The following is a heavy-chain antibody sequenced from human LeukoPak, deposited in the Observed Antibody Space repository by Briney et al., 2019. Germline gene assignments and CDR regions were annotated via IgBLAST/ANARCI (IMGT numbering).Heavy chain of an antibody. Sequence: GASVKVSCKAFGYTFTTYYIHWVRQAPGQGLEWMGIINPSVGTTKSPDKFQGRVTMTRDTSTSTVYMELSGLGSDDTATHYCTRAQSYCTSTSCSADYWGQGTLVTVSS. CDR3: TRAQSYCTSTSCSADY. V-gene: IGHV1-46*01. J-gene: IGHJ4*02. D-gene: IGHD2-2*01. CDR2: INPSVGTT. CDR1: GYTFTTYY.